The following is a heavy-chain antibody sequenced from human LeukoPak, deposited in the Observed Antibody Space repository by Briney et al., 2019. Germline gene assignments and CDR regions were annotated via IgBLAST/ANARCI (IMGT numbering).Heavy chain of an antibody. D-gene: IGHD2-15*01. Sequence: ASVKVSCKTSGYTFTGDYMHGVRQAPGQGREWMGWIRPNSGATRYAQKLQGRISLTRDTSISAAYMELSSLGSDDTAMYYCARLGSYSDWGQGTLVTVSS. CDR3: ARLGSYSD. J-gene: IGHJ4*02. CDR1: GYTFTGDY. V-gene: IGHV1-2*02. CDR2: IRPNSGAT.